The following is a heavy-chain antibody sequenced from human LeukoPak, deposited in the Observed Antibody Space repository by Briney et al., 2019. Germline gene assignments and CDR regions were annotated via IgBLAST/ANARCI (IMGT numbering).Heavy chain of an antibody. CDR2: TFAGYSYT. Sequence: GESLKISCQSSGYNFTPYWIVWVRQMPGKGLEWMGITFAGYSYTIYSPSFQGQVTISVDKSISTAYLQWSSLKASDTAMYYCARRKYCSSTSCPPDAFDIWGQGTMVTVSS. V-gene: IGHV5-51*01. CDR3: ARRKYCSSTSCPPDAFDI. CDR1: GYNFTPYW. J-gene: IGHJ3*02. D-gene: IGHD2-2*01.